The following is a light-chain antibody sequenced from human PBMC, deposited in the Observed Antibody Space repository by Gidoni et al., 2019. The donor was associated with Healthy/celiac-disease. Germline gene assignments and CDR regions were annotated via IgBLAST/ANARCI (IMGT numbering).Light chain of an antibody. V-gene: IGKV3-11*01. CDR1: QSVSSY. J-gene: IGKJ4*01. Sequence: EIVLTQSPATLSLSPGERATLSCRASQSVSSYLAWYQQQPGQAPRLLLYDASNRATGTPASFSGSGSGTDFTLTISSLEPEDFAVYYCQQRSNWPLLTFGGGTKVEIK. CDR2: DAS. CDR3: QQRSNWPLLT.